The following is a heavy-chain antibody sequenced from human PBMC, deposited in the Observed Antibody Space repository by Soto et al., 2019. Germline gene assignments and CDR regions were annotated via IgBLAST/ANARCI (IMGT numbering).Heavy chain of an antibody. CDR1: GSTISNYG. D-gene: IGHD2-21*01. Sequence: QVQLVDSGGGVVQPGRSLRLSCVASGSTISNYGMHWVRQAPGKGLEGVAMIWYDGSNTNYADSVKGRFTITRDNSKNTLYLQMNSLRAEDTAVYYCARDSIVARGNWFDPWGQGSLVIVSS. J-gene: IGHJ5*02. CDR3: ARDSIVARGNWFDP. CDR2: IWYDGSNT. V-gene: IGHV3-33*01.